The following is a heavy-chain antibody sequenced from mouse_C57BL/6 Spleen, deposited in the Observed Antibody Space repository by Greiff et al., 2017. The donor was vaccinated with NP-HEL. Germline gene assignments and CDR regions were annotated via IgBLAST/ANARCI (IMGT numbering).Heavy chain of an antibody. Sequence: QVQLKQSGAELARPGASVKLSCKASGYTFTSYGISWVKQRTGQGLEWIGEIYPRSGNTYYNEKFKGKATLTADKSSSTAYMELRSLTSEDSAVYFCARWGPYSNYMDYWGQGTSVTVSS. J-gene: IGHJ4*01. CDR3: ARWGPYSNYMDY. V-gene: IGHV1-81*01. D-gene: IGHD2-5*01. CDR1: GYTFTSYG. CDR2: IYPRSGNT.